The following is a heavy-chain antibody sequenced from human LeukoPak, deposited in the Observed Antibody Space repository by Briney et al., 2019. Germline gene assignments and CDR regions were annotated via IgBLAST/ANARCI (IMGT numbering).Heavy chain of an antibody. CDR1: GFTFSSYA. J-gene: IGHJ4*02. CDR3: ARDGRGDYYDSSGRLDY. D-gene: IGHD3-22*01. V-gene: IGHV3-30-3*01. Sequence: GRSLRLSCAASGFTFSSYAMHWVRQAPGKGLEWVAVISYDGSNKYYADSVKGRFTISRDNSKNTLYLQMNSLRAEDTAVYYCARDGRGDYYDSSGRLDYWGQGTLDTVSS. CDR2: ISYDGSNK.